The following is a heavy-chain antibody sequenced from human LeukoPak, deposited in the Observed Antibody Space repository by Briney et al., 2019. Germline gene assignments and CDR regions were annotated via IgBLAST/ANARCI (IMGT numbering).Heavy chain of an antibody. CDR3: ARDPRDSGYDFHWFFDL. CDR2: ITGSSSYI. J-gene: IGHJ2*01. CDR1: GFTFSSYS. V-gene: IGHV3-21*01. Sequence: GGSLRLSCAASGFTFSSYSMNWVRQAPGKGLEWVSSITGSSSYIYYADSLKGRFTISRDNAKNSLYLQMNSLRAEDTAVYFCARDPRDSGYDFHWFFDLWGRGTQVTVPS. D-gene: IGHD5-12*01.